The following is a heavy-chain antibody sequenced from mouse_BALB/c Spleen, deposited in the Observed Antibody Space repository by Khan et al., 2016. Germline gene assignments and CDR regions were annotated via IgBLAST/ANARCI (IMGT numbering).Heavy chain of an antibody. J-gene: IGHJ3*01. CDR1: GFTFSDYY. D-gene: IGHD2-3*01. CDR2: ISDGGSYT. Sequence: EVELVESGGGLVKPGGSLKLSCAASGFTFSDYYMYWVRQTPEKRLEWVATISDGGSYTYYPDSVKGRFTISRDNAKNNLYLQISSLKSEDTAMYYGARDSIKRGYYVFAYWGQGTLVTVSA. V-gene: IGHV5-4*02. CDR3: ARDSIKRGYYVFAY.